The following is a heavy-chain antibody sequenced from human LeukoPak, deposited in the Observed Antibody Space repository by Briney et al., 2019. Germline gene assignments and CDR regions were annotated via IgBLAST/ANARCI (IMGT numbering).Heavy chain of an antibody. D-gene: IGHD3-16*01. CDR2: IRYAGIEK. CDR3: AKRADYYDSSRAFDVAFDL. V-gene: IGHV3-30*02. CDR1: GFTPRAYG. Sequence: PGRTLRLSCAASGFTPRAYGMHWVREAPGKGLGWVTCIRYAGIEKYDADPVTGRLTISKYNSKNTFFLQRNSLRFDDTAVYYWAKRADYYDSSRAFDVAFDLWGQARMVTV. J-gene: IGHJ3*01.